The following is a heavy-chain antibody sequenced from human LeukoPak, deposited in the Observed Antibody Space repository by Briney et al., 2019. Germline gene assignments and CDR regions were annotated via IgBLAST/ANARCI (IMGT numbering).Heavy chain of an antibody. D-gene: IGHD2/OR15-2a*01. Sequence: SSETLSLTCTVSGGSISSQYCSWLRQPPGKGLEWIAYIFYSGSTNYNPSLKSRVTISVDTSKNQFSLKLNSVTAADTAVYFCARLRGNYFPDYWGQGTLVTVSS. CDR3: ARLRGNYFPDY. J-gene: IGHJ4*02. CDR2: IFYSGST. V-gene: IGHV4-59*11. CDR1: GGSISSQY.